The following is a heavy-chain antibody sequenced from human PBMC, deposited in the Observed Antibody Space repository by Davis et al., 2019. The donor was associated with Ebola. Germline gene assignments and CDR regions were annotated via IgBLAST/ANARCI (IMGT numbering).Heavy chain of an antibody. CDR2: INHSGGT. J-gene: IGHJ5*02. Sequence: MPSETLSLTCAVSGGSISSGNWRSRVRQPPGKGLEWIGEINHSGGTKYKPSLKSRVTISEDTSKNQFSLKLSSVTAADTAVYYCARAVAGILSWFDPWGQGTLVTVSS. D-gene: IGHD6-19*01. CDR1: GGSISSGNW. CDR3: ARAVAGILSWFDP. V-gene: IGHV4-4*02.